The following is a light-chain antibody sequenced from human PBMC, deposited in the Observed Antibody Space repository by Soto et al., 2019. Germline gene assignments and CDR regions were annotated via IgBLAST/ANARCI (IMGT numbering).Light chain of an antibody. CDR3: QQYNSYSLT. J-gene: IGKJ4*01. CDR2: KAS. CDR1: PSISSW. Sequence: DIQMTQSPSTLSASVGDRITITCRASPSISSWLAWYQQKPGKAPNLLIYKASSLKSGVPSRFSGSGSGTEFTLTISSLQSDDFATYYCQQYNSYSLTFGGGTKVDIK. V-gene: IGKV1-5*03.